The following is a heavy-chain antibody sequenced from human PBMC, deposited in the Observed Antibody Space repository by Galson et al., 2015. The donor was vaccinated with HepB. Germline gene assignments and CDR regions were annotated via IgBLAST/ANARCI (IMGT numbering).Heavy chain of an antibody. Sequence: SLRLSCAASGFPFRAFAMGWVRQAPGKGLEWVSSIIGSGGSTRYADSVKGRFTISRDNSNNTLYLQMDSLRAEDTAVYYCARSRFLEWFFDHWGQGTLVTVSS. D-gene: IGHD3-3*01. CDR1: GFPFRAFA. CDR3: ARSRFLEWFFDH. CDR2: IIGSGGST. J-gene: IGHJ4*02. V-gene: IGHV3-23*01.